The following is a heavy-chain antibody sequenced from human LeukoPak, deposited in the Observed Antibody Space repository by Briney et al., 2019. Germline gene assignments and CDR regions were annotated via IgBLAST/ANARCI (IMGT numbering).Heavy chain of an antibody. D-gene: IGHD3-10*01. Sequence: GGSLRLSCVASGFTFDDYAMSWVRQAPGKGLEWVSGINWNGGSTGYADSVKGRFTISRDNAKNSLYLQMNSLRAEDTALYHCARAFYYGSGTYYPIDYWGQGTLVTVPS. CDR3: ARAFYYGSGTYYPIDY. J-gene: IGHJ4*02. CDR2: INWNGGST. CDR1: GFTFDDYA. V-gene: IGHV3-20*01.